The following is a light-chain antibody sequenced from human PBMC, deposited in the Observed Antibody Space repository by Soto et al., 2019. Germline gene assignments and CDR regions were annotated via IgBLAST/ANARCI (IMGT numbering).Light chain of an antibody. CDR1: NIGSRS. J-gene: IGLJ3*02. CDR3: QVWDAAGDHPWV. Sequence: SSELTQPPSVSVAPGKTAMIPCGGDNIGSRSVHWYQQKPGQAPVLVICYDGDRPSGIPERFSGSNSGDTATLTISRVEAGDEADYYCQVWDAAGDHPWVFGGGTKLTVL. CDR2: YDG. V-gene: IGLV3-21*04.